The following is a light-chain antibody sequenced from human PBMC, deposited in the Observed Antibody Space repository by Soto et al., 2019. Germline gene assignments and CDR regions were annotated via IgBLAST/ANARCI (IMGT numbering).Light chain of an antibody. CDR3: QQYNSWLWT. J-gene: IGKJ1*01. V-gene: IGKV3-15*01. Sequence: IVMTQSPATLSVSPGEGATLSCRASQSVSSKLAWYQQKPGQAPRLLLYGASTRATGIPARFSGSGSGTEFTLIISSLQSADSAVYYCQQYNSWLWTFGQGTKV. CDR1: QSVSSK. CDR2: GAS.